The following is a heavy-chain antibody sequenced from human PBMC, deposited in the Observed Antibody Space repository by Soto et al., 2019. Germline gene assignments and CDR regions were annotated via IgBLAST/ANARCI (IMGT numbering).Heavy chain of an antibody. V-gene: IGHV4-30-4*01. CDR3: ARDPIAAAGPFDY. CDR2: IYYSGSS. Sequence: SETLSLTCTVSGGSISSGDYYWSWIRQPPGKGLEWIGYIYYSGSSYYNPSLKSRVTISVDTSKNQFSLKLSSVTAADTAVYYCARDPIAAAGPFDYWGQGTLVTVSS. CDR1: GGSISSGDYY. D-gene: IGHD6-13*01. J-gene: IGHJ4*02.